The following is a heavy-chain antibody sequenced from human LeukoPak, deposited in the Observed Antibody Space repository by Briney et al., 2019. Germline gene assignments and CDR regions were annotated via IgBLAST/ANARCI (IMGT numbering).Heavy chain of an antibody. J-gene: IGHJ4*02. CDR3: ASTRRAAVAGRFDS. CDR2: TYHSGNT. CDR1: GASMSSNY. Sequence: SETLSLTCNVSGASMSSNYWSWIRQPPGKGLEWIGYTYHSGNTNYSPSLESRVTMSVDESKNQFSLRVHFVSAADTAVYYCASTRRAAVAGRFDSWGQGTLVTVSS. D-gene: IGHD6-19*01. V-gene: IGHV4-4*09.